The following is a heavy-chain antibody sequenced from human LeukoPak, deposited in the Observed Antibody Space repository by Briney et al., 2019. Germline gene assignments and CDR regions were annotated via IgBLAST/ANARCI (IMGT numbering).Heavy chain of an antibody. CDR2: ISSSGSTI. CDR3: AKKVLTATTWYFDY. D-gene: IGHD4-17*01. CDR1: GFTFSSYE. Sequence: GGSLRLSCAASGFTFSSYEMNWVRQAPGKGLEWVSYISSSGSTIYYADSVKGRFTISRDNSKNMLYLQMNSLRAEDTAVYYCAKKVLTATTWYFDYWGQGTLVTVSS. J-gene: IGHJ4*02. V-gene: IGHV3-48*03.